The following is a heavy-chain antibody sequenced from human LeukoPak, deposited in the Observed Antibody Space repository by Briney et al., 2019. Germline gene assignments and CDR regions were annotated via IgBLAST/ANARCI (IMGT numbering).Heavy chain of an antibody. V-gene: IGHV3-7*01. CDR2: IKKDGSEK. D-gene: IGHD5-18*01. CDR3: ARHLSGVTGYTYGRGVDY. CDR1: GFTFSSYW. J-gene: IGHJ4*02. Sequence: GGSLRLSCAASGFTFSSYWMSWVRQAPGKGLEWVANIKKDGSEKYYVDSVKGRFTISRDNAKTSLYLQMNSLRAEETAVYYCARHLSGVTGYTYGRGVDYWGQGSLVTVSS.